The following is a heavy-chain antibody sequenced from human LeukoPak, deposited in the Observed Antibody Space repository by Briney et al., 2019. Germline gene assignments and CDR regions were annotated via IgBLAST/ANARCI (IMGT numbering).Heavy chain of an antibody. Sequence: PGRSLRLSCAASGFTFSSYTMNWVRQAPGKGLEWVAFISYDGSNEYCADSVKGRFTISRDNSKNTLFLQMNSLRSEDTAVYYCARYARSGSYYNLGYDYWGQGTLVTVSS. CDR3: ARYARSGSYYNLGYDY. CDR2: ISYDGSNE. V-gene: IGHV3-30-3*01. CDR1: GFTFSSYT. J-gene: IGHJ4*02. D-gene: IGHD3-10*01.